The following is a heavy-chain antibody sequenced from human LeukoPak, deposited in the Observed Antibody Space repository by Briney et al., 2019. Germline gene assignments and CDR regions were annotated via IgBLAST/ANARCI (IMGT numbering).Heavy chain of an antibody. CDR1: GFTLSTYW. J-gene: IGHJ6*03. CDR3: ARTTFYYDSSDYSYYYMDV. CDR2: IDWDDDK. V-gene: IGHV2-70*11. D-gene: IGHD3-22*01. Sequence: LRLSCAASGFTLSTYWMTWVRQPPGKALEWLARIDWDDDKYYNTSVKTRLTISKDTSKNQVVLRMTNMDPVDTATYYCARTTFYYDSSDYSYYYMDVWGKGTTVTISS.